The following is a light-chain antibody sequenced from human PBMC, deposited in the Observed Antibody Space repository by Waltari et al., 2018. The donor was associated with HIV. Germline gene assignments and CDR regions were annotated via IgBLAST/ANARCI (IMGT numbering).Light chain of an antibody. CDR1: TRDIGYFNY. J-gene: IGLJ2*01. CDR2: DVN. V-gene: IGLV2-8*01. Sequence: QSALTQPPSAPGSPGQSVTVSGTGTTRDIGYFNYVPWYQQHPGKAPKRLIYDVNKRPSGVPDRFSASKSGATASLTVSGLLAEDEADYYCAAYAGNNIVIFGGGTKVTV. CDR3: AAYAGNNIVI.